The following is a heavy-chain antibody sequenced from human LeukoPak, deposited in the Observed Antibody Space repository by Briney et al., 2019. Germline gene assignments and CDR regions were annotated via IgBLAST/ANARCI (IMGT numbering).Heavy chain of an antibody. CDR3: AKEHHYDILTAFDY. J-gene: IGHJ4*02. CDR1: GFTFSSYG. V-gene: IGHV3-30*18. D-gene: IGHD3-9*01. CDR2: ISYDGSNK. Sequence: GGSLRLSCAASGFTFSSYGMHWVRQAPGKGLEWVAVISYDGSNKYYADSVKGRFTISRDNSKNALYLQMNSLRAEDTAVYYCAKEHHYDILTAFDYWGQGTLVTVSS.